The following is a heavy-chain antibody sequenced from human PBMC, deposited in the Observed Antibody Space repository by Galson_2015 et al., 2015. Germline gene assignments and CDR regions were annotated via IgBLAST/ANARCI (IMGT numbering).Heavy chain of an antibody. V-gene: IGHV6-1*01. CDR2: TYYNSKWYN. CDR1: GDSVSSHSAA. J-gene: IGHJ4*02. Sequence: CAISGDSVSSHSAAWNWIRQSPSRGLEWLGRTYYNSKWYNDYASSVKSRISISPDTSKNQFSLHLNSVTPEDTAVYYCARTSAIGTDYWGQGTLATVSS. CDR3: ARTSAIGTDY. D-gene: IGHD1-1*01.